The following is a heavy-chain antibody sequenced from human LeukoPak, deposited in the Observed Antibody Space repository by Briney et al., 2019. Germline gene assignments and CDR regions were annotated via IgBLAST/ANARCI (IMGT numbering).Heavy chain of an antibody. V-gene: IGHV3-9*01. CDR1: GFTFDDYA. Sequence: GGSLRLSCAASGFTFDDYAMHWVRQAPGKGLEWVSGISWNSGSIGYADSVKGRFTISRDNAKNSLYLQMNSLRAEDTAVYYCAIIGSGSYFSVPNNDYWGQGTLVTVSS. CDR2: ISWNSGSI. D-gene: IGHD3-10*01. J-gene: IGHJ4*02. CDR3: AIIGSGSYFSVPNNDY.